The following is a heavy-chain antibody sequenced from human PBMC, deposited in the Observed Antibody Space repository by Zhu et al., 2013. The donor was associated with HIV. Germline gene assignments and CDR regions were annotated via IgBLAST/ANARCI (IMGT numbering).Heavy chain of an antibody. D-gene: IGHD6-19*01. CDR1: GYPFTSHY. CDR3: ARDRIAVAGDEYYYGMDV. V-gene: IGHV1-46*01. Sequence: QVQLVQSGAEVKKPGASVKVSCKATGYPFTSHYIHWVRQAPGQGLEWMAVINPTGGTSSYAQRFQGRLTVTRHTPTGTVYMELTSLTSDDTAVYYCARDRIAVAGDEYYYGMDVWGQGP. CDR2: INPTGGTS. J-gene: IGHJ6*02.